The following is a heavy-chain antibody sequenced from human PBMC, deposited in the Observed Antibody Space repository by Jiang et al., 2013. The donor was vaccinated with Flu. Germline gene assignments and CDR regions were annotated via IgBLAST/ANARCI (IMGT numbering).Heavy chain of an antibody. CDR3: ARHVDGRPYYYFYMDV. V-gene: IGHV5-51*01. CDR1: DPVLPPTG. Sequence: GAEVKKPGESLKISVRLLDPVLPPTGSAGCARCPGKAWSGWASSHPGNSDTKYSPSFQGLVTISADKSTNTAYLQWSSLKTSDTATYYCARHVDGRPYYYFYMDVWGKGTTVTVSS. J-gene: IGHJ6*03. CDR2: SHPGNSDT. D-gene: IGHD5-12*01.